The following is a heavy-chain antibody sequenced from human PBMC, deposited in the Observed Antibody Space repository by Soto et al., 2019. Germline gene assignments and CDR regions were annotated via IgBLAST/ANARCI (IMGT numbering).Heavy chain of an antibody. CDR2: IKQDGSEK. Sequence: PGGSLRLSCVASGFTFSSYWMSWVRQAPGKGLEWVANIKQDGSEKYYADSVKGRFTVSRDNAQNSLFLLMNSLRAEDTAVYYCARDRDWAFDYWGRGTLVTVSS. J-gene: IGHJ4*02. CDR3: ARDRDWAFDY. D-gene: IGHD3-9*01. CDR1: GFTFSSYW. V-gene: IGHV3-7*01.